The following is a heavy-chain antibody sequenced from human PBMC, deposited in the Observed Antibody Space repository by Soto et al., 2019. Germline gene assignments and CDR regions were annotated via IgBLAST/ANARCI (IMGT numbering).Heavy chain of an antibody. CDR1: GGTFSSYI. D-gene: IGHD3-22*01. CDR3: ARGTEYYDSSGYDFGRHI. V-gene: IGHV1-69*02. J-gene: IGHJ6*04. Sequence: QVQLVQSGAEVKKPGSSVKVSCKASGGTFSSYIISWVRQAPGQGLEWMGRIIPILGIENYAQKFQGRVTIIADKSTSTDYMELSSLRSEDTVVYYCARGTEYYDSSGYDFGRHIWGKGTTVTVSP. CDR2: IIPILGIE.